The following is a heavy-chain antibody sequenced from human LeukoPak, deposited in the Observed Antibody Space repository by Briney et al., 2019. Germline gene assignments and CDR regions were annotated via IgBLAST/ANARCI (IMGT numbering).Heavy chain of an antibody. Sequence: SQTLSLTCTVSGGSISSGVYYWSWIRQHPGKGLEWIGYIYYSGSTYYNPSLKSRVTISVDTSKNQFSLKLSSVTAADTAVYYCARTRGYSGYDSPRFDYWGQGTLVTVSS. V-gene: IGHV4-31*03. J-gene: IGHJ4*02. CDR1: GGSISSGVYY. CDR2: IYYSGST. CDR3: ARTRGYSGYDSPRFDY. D-gene: IGHD5-12*01.